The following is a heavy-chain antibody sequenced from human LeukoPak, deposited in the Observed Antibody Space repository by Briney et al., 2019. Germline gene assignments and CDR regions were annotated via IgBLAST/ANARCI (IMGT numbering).Heavy chain of an antibody. D-gene: IGHD5-18*01. CDR2: ISRTSEYI. CDR1: GFSFSIYF. V-gene: IGHV3-21*04. Sequence: GGSLRLSCAASGFSFSIYFMNWVRQAPGKGLEWVSSISRTSEYIHYADSVRGRFAISRDNAKNSVYLQTNSLRAEDTAVYYCAKDSVSTAMVTNFDYWGQGTLVTVSS. CDR3: AKDSVSTAMVTNFDY. J-gene: IGHJ4*02.